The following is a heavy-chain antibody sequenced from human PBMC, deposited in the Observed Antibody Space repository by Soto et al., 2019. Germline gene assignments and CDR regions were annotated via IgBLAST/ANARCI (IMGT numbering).Heavy chain of an antibody. J-gene: IGHJ4*02. CDR3: AKDAVSGDGIWLLDS. V-gene: IGHV3-23*01. CDR2: LLRSGSTT. D-gene: IGHD4-17*01. Sequence: GGSLRLSCAASGFTFTNYAMTWARQAPGKGLEWVSSLLRSGSTTYYADSVKGRFTISSDISANSLYLQMDSLRAEDTAVYYCAKDAVSGDGIWLLDSWGQGTVVTVSS. CDR1: GFTFTNYA.